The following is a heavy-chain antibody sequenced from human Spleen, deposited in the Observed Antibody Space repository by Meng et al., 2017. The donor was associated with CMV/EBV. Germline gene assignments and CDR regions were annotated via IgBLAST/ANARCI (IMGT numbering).Heavy chain of an antibody. J-gene: IGHJ4*02. V-gene: IGHV3-15*01. Sequence: SEAWMVWVRQATGKGLGGVGRIKSKSDGGTRLYAASVKGRFTISRDDSRETLYLEMDSLKTEDTGLYYCTTIGGYCSRTACHTDFDYWGQGTLVTVSS. CDR3: TTIGGYCSRTACHTDFDY. CDR2: IKSKSDGGTR. D-gene: IGHD2-2*02. CDR1: SEAW.